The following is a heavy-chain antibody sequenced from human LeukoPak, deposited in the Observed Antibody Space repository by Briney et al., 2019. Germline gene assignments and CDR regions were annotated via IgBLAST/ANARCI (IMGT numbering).Heavy chain of an antibody. V-gene: IGHV4-34*01. Sequence: PSETLSLTCAVYGGSFSGYYWSWIRQPPGKGLEWIGEINHSGSTNYNPSLKSRVTISVDTSKNQFSLKLSSVTAADTAVYYCASRGGYSYGYGPNYYYGMDVWGQGTTVTVSS. D-gene: IGHD5-18*01. CDR1: GGSFSGYY. CDR2: INHSGST. J-gene: IGHJ6*02. CDR3: ASRGGYSYGYGPNYYYGMDV.